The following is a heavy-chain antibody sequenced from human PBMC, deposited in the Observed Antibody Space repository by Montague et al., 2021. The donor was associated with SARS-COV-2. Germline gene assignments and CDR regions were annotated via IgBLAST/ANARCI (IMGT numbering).Heavy chain of an antibody. Sequence: CAISGDSVSRNSAAWNWIRQSPSRGLEWLGRTYYRSKWYNDYAVSVKSRITINPDTSKNQFSLRLESVTTADTALYYCARGLLLSVWGQGTLVTVSS. J-gene: IGHJ4*02. CDR3: ARGLLLSV. CDR1: GDSVSRNSAA. CDR2: TYYRSKWYN. D-gene: IGHD2-21*01. V-gene: IGHV6-1*01.